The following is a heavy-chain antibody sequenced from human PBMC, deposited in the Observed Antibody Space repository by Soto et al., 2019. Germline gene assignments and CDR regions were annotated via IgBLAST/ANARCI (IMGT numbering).Heavy chain of an antibody. CDR3: ARGPTPFWGSYRFSYFDS. CDR1: GASISSAAYF. CDR2: ISYSGST. J-gene: IGHJ4*01. Sequence: SETLSLTCTVSGASISSAAYFWSWIRQRPGEGLEWIGYISYSGSTYHNPSLQSRLLLSVDTSKNQFSLELSFVSAADTAIYYCARGPTPFWGSYRFSYFDSWGHGTLVTVSS. V-gene: IGHV4-31*03. D-gene: IGHD3-16*02.